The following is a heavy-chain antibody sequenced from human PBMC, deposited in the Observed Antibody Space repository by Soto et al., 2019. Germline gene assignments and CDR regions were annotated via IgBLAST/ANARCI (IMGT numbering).Heavy chain of an antibody. CDR1: GGTFSSYA. J-gene: IGHJ6*02. D-gene: IGHD3-22*01. CDR2: IIPIFGTA. CDR3: ARDLKRYYDSSGYGYYYYGMDV. V-gene: IGHV1-69*13. Sequence: SVKVSCKASGGTFSSYAISWVRQAPGQGLEWMGGIIPIFGTANYAQKFQGRGTITADESTTTAYMELSSLRSEDTAVYYCARDLKRYYDSSGYGYYYYGMDVWGQGTTVTVSS.